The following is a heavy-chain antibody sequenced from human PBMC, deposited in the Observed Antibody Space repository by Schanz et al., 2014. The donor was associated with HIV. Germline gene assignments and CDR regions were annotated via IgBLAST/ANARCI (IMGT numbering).Heavy chain of an antibody. CDR3: VKAYSSGFSGAGS. Sequence: EVHLVESGGGLVKPGGSLRLSCAASGFNFNNYAMTWVRQAPGKGLEWVSSISESGGRTYYADSVKGRFTISRDNSRNALXXHMNXLRADDTAIYYCVKAYSSGFSGAGSWGQGALVTVSS. J-gene: IGHJ5*02. V-gene: IGHV3-23*04. D-gene: IGHD5-18*01. CDR1: GFNFNNYA. CDR2: ISESGGRT.